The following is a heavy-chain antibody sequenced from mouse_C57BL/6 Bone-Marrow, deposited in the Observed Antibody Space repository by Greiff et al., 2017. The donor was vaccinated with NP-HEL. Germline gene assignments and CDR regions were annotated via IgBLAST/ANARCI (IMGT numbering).Heavy chain of an antibody. V-gene: IGHV1-69*01. Sequence: QVQLQQPGAELVMPGASVKLSCKASGYTFTSYWMHWVKQRPGQGLEWIGEIDPSDSYTNYNQKFKGKSTLTVDKSSSTAYMQLSSLTSEDSAVYYCARGDSSGYYWGQGTTLTVSS. CDR3: ARGDSSGYY. D-gene: IGHD3-2*02. CDR1: GYTFTSYW. CDR2: IDPSDSYT. J-gene: IGHJ2*01.